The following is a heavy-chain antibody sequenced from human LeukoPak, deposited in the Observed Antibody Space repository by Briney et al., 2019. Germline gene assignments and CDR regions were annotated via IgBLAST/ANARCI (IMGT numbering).Heavy chain of an antibody. CDR1: GFTFSSYA. CDR2: ISGSGGGT. CDR3: AKDLEAHYYGMDV. V-gene: IGHV3-23*01. J-gene: IGHJ6*02. Sequence: PGGSLRLSCAASGFTFSSYAMSWVRQAPGKGLEWVSAISGSGGGTYYADSVKGRFTISRDNSKNTLYQQMNSLRAADTAVYYCAKDLEAHYYGMDVWGQGTTVTVSS.